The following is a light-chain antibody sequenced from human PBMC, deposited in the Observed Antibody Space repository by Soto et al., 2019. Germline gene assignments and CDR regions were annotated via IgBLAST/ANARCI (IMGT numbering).Light chain of an antibody. CDR3: QQRYSAPRT. V-gene: IGKV1-39*01. Sequence: DIQMTQSPSSLSASVGDRVTITCRASQSISSYLNWYQQKPGKAPKLLIYAASSLQSGVPSRFSGSGSGTDFNLTISSLQPEYFANYYCQQRYSAPRTFGQGTKVEIK. CDR2: AAS. J-gene: IGKJ1*01. CDR1: QSISSY.